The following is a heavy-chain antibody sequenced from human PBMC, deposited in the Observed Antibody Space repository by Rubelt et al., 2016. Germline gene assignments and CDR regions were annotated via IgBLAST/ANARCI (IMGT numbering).Heavy chain of an antibody. Sequence: QVQLQESGPGLVKPSETLSLTCTVFGGSISSYHWSWIRQPPGKGLEWIGYVFYTGSANYNPSLKSRVTISVDTSRNQFSLKLSSVTAADTAVYYWAKELGYCSGTNCYGGTFDFWGQGTLVTVSS. J-gene: IGHJ4*02. CDR3: AKELGYCSGTNCYGGTFDF. D-gene: IGHD2-2*01. V-gene: IGHV4-59*12. CDR1: GGSISSYH. CDR2: VFYTGSA.